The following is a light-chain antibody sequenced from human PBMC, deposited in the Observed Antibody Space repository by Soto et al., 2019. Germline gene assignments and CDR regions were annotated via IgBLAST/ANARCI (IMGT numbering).Light chain of an antibody. CDR1: SSNIGSNT. V-gene: IGLV1-44*01. CDR2: SNN. J-gene: IGLJ7*01. CDR3: AAWDDSLNGPV. Sequence: QAVVTQPPSASGTPGQRVTISCSGSSSNIGSNTVNWYQQLPGTAPKLLIYSNNQRPSGVPDRFSGSKSGTSASLAISGLQSEDEADYYCAAWDDSLNGPVFGGGTQLTGL.